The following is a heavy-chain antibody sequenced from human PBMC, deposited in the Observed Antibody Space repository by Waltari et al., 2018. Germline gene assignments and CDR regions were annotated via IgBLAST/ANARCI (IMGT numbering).Heavy chain of an antibody. CDR3: ARDRSGSYRGMDV. J-gene: IGHJ6*02. D-gene: IGHD1-26*01. Sequence: QVQLVQSGAEVKKPGASVKVSCKASGYTFTGYYMHWVRQAPGQGLEWMGRSNPNSGGTNYAQKFQGRVTMTRDMSISTAYMELSRLRSDDTAVYYCARDRSGSYRGMDVWGQGTTVTVSS. CDR1: GYTFTGYY. CDR2: SNPNSGGT. V-gene: IGHV1-2*06.